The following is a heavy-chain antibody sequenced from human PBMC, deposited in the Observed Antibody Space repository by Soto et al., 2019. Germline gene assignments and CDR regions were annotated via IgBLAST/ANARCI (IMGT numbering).Heavy chain of an antibody. CDR2: IYYSGST. CDR1: GGSISSSSYF. J-gene: IGHJ4*02. V-gene: IGHV4-39*07. D-gene: IGHD3-9*01. CDR3: ARAPRYFDWFIFDY. Sequence: SETLSLTCTVSGGSISSSSYFWGWIRQPPGKGLEWIGTIYYSGSTYYNPTLKSRVTISVDTSKNQFSLKLSSVTAADTAVYYCARAPRYFDWFIFDYWGQGTLVTVSS.